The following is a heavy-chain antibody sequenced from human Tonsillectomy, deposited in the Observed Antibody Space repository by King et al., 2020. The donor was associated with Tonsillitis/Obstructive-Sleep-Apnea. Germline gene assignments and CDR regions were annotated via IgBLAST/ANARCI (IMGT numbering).Heavy chain of an antibody. CDR3: VSLEMSASDY. Sequence: VQLVESGGGVVQPGRSLTLSCAASGFTFSSYAMHWVRQAPGKGLEWVAAILKDGSYRYYADSVKGRFTISRDNSKNTLSLQMNSLRTEDTAVYYCVSLEMSASDYWGQGTLVTVSS. J-gene: IGHJ4*02. V-gene: IGHV3-30*04. D-gene: IGHD3-3*01. CDR1: GFTFSSYA. CDR2: ILKDGSYR.